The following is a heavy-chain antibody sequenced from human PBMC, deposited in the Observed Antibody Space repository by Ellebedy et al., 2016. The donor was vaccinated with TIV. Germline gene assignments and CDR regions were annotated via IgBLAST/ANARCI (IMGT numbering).Heavy chain of an antibody. CDR3: ASDRAPDGRNWFFDL. J-gene: IGHJ2*01. CDR2: LIPIFGSA. CDR1: GGTFSSYA. Sequence: AASVTVSCKASGGTFSSYAFSWVRQAPGQGLAWVGGLIPIFGSASYPQRFQGRVTITADESTSTAYLELRGLRSQDTAVYYCASDRAPDGRNWFFDLWGRGTLVTVSS. D-gene: IGHD5-24*01. V-gene: IGHV1-69*13.